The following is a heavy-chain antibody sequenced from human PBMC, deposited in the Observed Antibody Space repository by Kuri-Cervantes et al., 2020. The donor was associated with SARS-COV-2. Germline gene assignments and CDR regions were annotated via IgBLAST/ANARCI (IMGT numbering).Heavy chain of an antibody. J-gene: IGHJ4*02. Sequence: SETLSLTCTVSGGSISSSSYYWGWIRQPPGKGLEWIGSTYYSGSTYYNPSLKSRVTISVDTSKNQFSLKLSSVTAADTAVYYCAREWAYIAAAALETDYWGQGTLVTVSS. CDR1: GGSISSSSYY. CDR2: TYYSGST. V-gene: IGHV4-39*07. D-gene: IGHD6-13*01. CDR3: AREWAYIAAAALETDY.